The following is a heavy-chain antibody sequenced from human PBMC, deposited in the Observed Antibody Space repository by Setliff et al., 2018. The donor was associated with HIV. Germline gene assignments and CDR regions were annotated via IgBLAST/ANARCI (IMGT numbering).Heavy chain of an antibody. J-gene: IGHJ6*02. D-gene: IGHD5-18*01. Sequence: GGSLRLSCAASGFTFSNYVMSWVRQTPGKGLEWVSVISSSGGRTYHADSVKGRFTISRDNSKNTLYLQMSSLRVEDTAVYYCARDLRGGYSYGYYYYGMDVWGQGTTVTVSS. CDR2: ISSSGGRT. V-gene: IGHV3-23*01. CDR1: GFTFSNYV. CDR3: ARDLRGGYSYGYYYYGMDV.